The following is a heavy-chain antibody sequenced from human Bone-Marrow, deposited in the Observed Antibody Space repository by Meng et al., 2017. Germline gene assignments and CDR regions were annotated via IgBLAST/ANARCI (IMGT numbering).Heavy chain of an antibody. CDR2: MYIEGNT. CDR1: GFSVERYA. D-gene: IGHD6-19*01. CDR3: ARDPPGSGWCLEQ. V-gene: IGHV3-NL1*01. Sequence: QVQLVESGGGVVQPGMSPRLSCAASGFSVERYAIHWVRQPPGKGLEWVSVMYIEGNTFYADSVKGRFTISRDSSKNTVYLQMSSLRVDDTAIYYCARDPPGSGWCLEQWGHGTLVTVSS. J-gene: IGHJ4*01.